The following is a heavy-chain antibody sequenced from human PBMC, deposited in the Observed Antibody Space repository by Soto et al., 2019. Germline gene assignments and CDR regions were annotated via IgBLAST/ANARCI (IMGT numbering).Heavy chain of an antibody. J-gene: IGHJ4*02. CDR1: GFKFSSYA. Sequence: GGSLRLSCAASGFKFSSYAMSWVRQAPGKGLEWVSAISGSGGSTYYADSVKGRFTISRDNSKNTLYLQMNSLRAEDTAVYYCAKYYDFWSGYYGPTYYFDYWGQGTLVTVSS. CDR2: ISGSGGST. V-gene: IGHV3-23*01. D-gene: IGHD3-3*01. CDR3: AKYYDFWSGYYGPTYYFDY.